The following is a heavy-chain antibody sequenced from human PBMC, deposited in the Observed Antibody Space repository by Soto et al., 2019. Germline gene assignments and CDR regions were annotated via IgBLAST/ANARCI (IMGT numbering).Heavy chain of an antibody. CDR3: ARYSNNWFQTEGMDV. V-gene: IGHV4-4*07. Sequence: PSETLSLTCTVSLDSITTYYWSWIRQPAGKGLEWIGRIDTSGNTNYNPSLKSRVTMSVDTSKKQFSLKLTSVTAADTAVYYCARYSNNWFQTEGMDVWGQGTTVT. J-gene: IGHJ6*02. CDR2: IDTSGNT. CDR1: LDSITTYY. D-gene: IGHD6-13*01.